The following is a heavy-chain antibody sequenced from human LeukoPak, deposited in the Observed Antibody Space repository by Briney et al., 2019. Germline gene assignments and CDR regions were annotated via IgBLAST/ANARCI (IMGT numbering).Heavy chain of an antibody. J-gene: IGHJ3*02. D-gene: IGHD2-2*01. CDR1: GFTFGDYA. CDR3: TRDPPRYCSSTSCYYI. V-gene: IGHV3-49*04. CDR2: IRSKAYGGTT. Sequence: LPGGSLRLSCTASGFTFGDYAMSWVRQAPGKGLEWVGFIRSKAYGGTTEYAASVKGRFTISRDDSKSIAYLQMNSLKTKDTAVYYCTRDPPRYCSSTSCYYIWGQGTMVTVSS.